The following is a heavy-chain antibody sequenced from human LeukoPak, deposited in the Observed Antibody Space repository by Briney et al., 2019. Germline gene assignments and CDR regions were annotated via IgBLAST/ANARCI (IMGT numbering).Heavy chain of an antibody. CDR2: IYYSGST. V-gene: IGHV4-59*01. Sequence: SETLSLTCTVPGLSISSYYCSWIRQPPGKGLEWIGYIYYSGSTNYNPSLKSRVTISVDTSKNQLSLKLSSVTAADTAVYYCARGSSSSQFDYWGQGTLVTVSS. CDR1: GLSISSYY. CDR3: ARGSSSSQFDY. D-gene: IGHD6-6*01. J-gene: IGHJ4*02.